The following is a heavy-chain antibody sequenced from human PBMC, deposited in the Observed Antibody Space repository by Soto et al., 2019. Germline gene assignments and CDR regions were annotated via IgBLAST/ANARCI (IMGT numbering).Heavy chain of an antibody. D-gene: IGHD3-10*01. CDR2: ICYSGST. Sequence: PSETLSLTCAVSGDSMSSSDYYWGWIRQPPGKGKEWIGSICYSGSTYYNPSLKSRVTISVDTSKNQFSLKLSSVTAADTAVYYFARHRHGSGSYYFILGNYMDVWGKGTTVTVSS. CDR1: GDSMSSSDYY. CDR3: ARHRHGSGSYYFILGNYMDV. V-gene: IGHV4-39*01. J-gene: IGHJ6*03.